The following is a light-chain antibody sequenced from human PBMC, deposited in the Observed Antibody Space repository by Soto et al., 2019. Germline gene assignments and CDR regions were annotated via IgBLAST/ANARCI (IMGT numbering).Light chain of an antibody. CDR1: QTISSW. CDR3: LHDINYPWT. J-gene: IGKJ1*01. CDR2: KAS. Sequence: DIQMTQSPSTLSGSVGDRVTITCRASQTISSWLAWYQQKPGKAPKLLIYKASTLKSGVPPRFSGSGSGTDFTIAISRMQHEDSATYYCLHDINYPWTFGQGTKVDLK. V-gene: IGKV1-5*03.